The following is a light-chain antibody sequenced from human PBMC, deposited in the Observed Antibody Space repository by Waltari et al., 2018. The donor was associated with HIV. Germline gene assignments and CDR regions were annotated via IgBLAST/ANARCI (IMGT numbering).Light chain of an antibody. CDR3: QQYDSPPRT. V-gene: IGKV3-20*01. CDR1: QSVRNNF. Sequence: DIVLTQSPGTLSLSPGEGATLSCRASQSVRNNFLAWFQQKPGQAPRLLIYAASSRATGIPDRFSGSGSGTDFTLTISRLEAEDLAVYYCQQYDSPPRTFGQGTKVESK. J-gene: IGKJ1*01. CDR2: AAS.